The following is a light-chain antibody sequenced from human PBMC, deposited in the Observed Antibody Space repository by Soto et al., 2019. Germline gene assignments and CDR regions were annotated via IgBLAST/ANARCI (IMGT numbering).Light chain of an antibody. CDR3: HQASANPWT. CDR1: QNIGVY. CDR2: AAS. J-gene: IGKJ2*02. Sequence: DIQMTQSPSSLSASVGDRVTITFRASQNIGVYLNWYQKKPGKAPILLIHAASSLHSGVPSTFSGSRSWTDFTLTNSSPQPEDFATYYCHQASANPWTFAQGTKVEIK. V-gene: IGKV1-39*01.